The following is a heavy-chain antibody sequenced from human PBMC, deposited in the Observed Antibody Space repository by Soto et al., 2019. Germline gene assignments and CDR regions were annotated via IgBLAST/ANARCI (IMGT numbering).Heavy chain of an antibody. CDR1: GDSISSYY. CDR3: ARGSYYYDY. V-gene: IGHV4-59*07. CDR2: IYYSGST. Sequence: PSDTPSLICTVSGDSISSYYWNWIRQPPGKGLEWIGYIYYSGSTNYNPSLKSRVTISVDTSKNQFSLKLSSVTAADTAVYYCARGSYYYDYWGQLTPVPVS. J-gene: IGHJ4*02.